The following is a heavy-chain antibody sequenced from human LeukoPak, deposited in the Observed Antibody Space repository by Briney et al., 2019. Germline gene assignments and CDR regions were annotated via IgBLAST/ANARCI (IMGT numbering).Heavy chain of an antibody. CDR2: ISGSGGST. CDR3: ARPQMATITRYYGMDV. V-gene: IGHV3-23*01. D-gene: IGHD5-24*01. J-gene: IGHJ6*02. Sequence: GGSLRLSCAASGFTFSSYAMSWVRQAPGKGLEWVSAISGSGGSTYYADSVKGRFTISRDNSKNSLYLQMNSLRAEDTAVYYCARPQMATITRYYGMDVWGQGTTVTVSS. CDR1: GFTFSSYA.